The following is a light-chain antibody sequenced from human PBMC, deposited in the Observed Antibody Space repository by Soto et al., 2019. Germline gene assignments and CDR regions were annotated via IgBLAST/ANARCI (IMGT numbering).Light chain of an antibody. CDR1: QSVDSRF. V-gene: IGKV3-20*01. CDR3: QVFGSPPHYS. CDR2: GSS. Sequence: EIVLTQSPGILSLSPGERATLTCRASQSVDSRFLAWYQQKPGQAPRLLMYGSSTRATGIPDRFSGSGSGTDFTLTISRLDPEDFAVYYCQVFGSPPHYSFGQGTQLEIK. J-gene: IGKJ2*03.